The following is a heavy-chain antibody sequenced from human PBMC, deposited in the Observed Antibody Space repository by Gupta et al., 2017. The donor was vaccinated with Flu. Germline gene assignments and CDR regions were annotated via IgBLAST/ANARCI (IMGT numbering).Heavy chain of an antibody. Sequence: QVQLVESGGGVVQPRTYLGLSCAASGFSLGSSGIDWARQAPGKGLEGVAILWYDGSNKYYADSVKGRFTISRDNSKNTLYLQMNSLRAEDTAVYYCARGGQYQLSRENYWGQGTLVTVSS. J-gene: IGHJ4*02. CDR2: LWYDGSNK. V-gene: IGHV3-33*01. CDR3: ARGGQYQLSRENY. D-gene: IGHD2-2*01. CDR1: GFSLGSSG.